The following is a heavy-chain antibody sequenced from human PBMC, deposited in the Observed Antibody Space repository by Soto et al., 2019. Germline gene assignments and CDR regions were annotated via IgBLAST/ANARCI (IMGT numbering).Heavy chain of an antibody. J-gene: IGHJ6*02. Sequence: GGSLRLSCEASGFTFNDYSMDWVRQAPEKGLEWVSSISSSGTYIYYADSVKGRFAISRDNANNVMYLQMDTLRAEDTAVYYCVRAGHVFDVHYYGMDLWGQGTTVTVS. D-gene: IGHD3-10*01. CDR1: GFTFNDYS. V-gene: IGHV3-21*01. CDR2: ISSSGTYI. CDR3: VRAGHVFDVHYYGMDL.